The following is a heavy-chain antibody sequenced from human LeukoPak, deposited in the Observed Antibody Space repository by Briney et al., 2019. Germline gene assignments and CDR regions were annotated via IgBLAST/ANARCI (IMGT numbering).Heavy chain of an antibody. D-gene: IGHD1-7*01. J-gene: IGHJ4*02. CDR3: ARRWNSAFDY. CDR1: GGSFSGYY. V-gene: IGHV4-34*01. CDR2: INNSGSN. Sequence: KPSETLSLTCAVYGGSFSGYYWSWIRQPPGKGLEWIGEINNSGSNNYNPSLKSRVTISVDTSKNQFSLKLSSVTAADTAVYYCARRWNSAFDYWGQGTLVTVSS.